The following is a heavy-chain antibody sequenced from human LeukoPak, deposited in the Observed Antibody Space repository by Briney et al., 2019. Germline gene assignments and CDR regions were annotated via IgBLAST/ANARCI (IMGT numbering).Heavy chain of an antibody. CDR2: ISSSSSYI. D-gene: IGHD3-3*01. CDR3: ASRSSIWSGYQDTLYYFDS. CDR1: GFTFSSYS. V-gene: IGHV3-21*01. J-gene: IGHJ4*02. Sequence: GGSLRLSCAASGFTFSSYSMNWVRQAPGKGLEWVSSISSSSSYIYYPDSVKGRFTISRDNAKNSLYLQMNSLRAEDTAVYYCASRSSIWSGYQDTLYYFDSWGQGTLVTVSS.